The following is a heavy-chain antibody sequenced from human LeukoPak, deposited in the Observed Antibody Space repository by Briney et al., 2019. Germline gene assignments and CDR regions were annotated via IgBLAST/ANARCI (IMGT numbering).Heavy chain of an antibody. D-gene: IGHD3-10*01. CDR2: ISGSGGST. CDR3: AREGRYYGSGSHRDGFDI. Sequence: GGSLRLSCAASGFTFGSYAMSWVRQAPGKGLEWVSAISGSGGSTYYADSVKGRFTISRHNAKNSLYLQRNSLRAEDTAVYYCAREGRYYGSGSHRDGFDIWGQGTMVTVSS. J-gene: IGHJ3*02. CDR1: GFTFGSYA. V-gene: IGHV3-23*01.